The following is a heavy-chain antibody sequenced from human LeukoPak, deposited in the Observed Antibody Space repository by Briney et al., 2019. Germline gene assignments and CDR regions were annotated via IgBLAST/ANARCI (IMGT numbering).Heavy chain of an antibody. Sequence: ASVKASCKASGYTFTSYYMHWVRQAPGQGLEWMAWINPDSGGTHYAQKFQGRVTVASDTSISTAYMDLSRLTSDDTAVYYCARGGGNSGTDYWGQGTLVTVSS. V-gene: IGHV1-2*02. CDR1: GYTFTSYY. CDR3: ARGGGNSGTDY. D-gene: IGHD4-23*01. J-gene: IGHJ4*02. CDR2: INPDSGGT.